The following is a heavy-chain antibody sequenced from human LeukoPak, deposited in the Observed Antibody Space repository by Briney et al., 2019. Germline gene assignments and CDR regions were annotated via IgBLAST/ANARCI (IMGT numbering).Heavy chain of an antibody. V-gene: IGHV3-23*01. CDR3: AKDPTWLSREGY. Sequence: GGSLRLSCAASGFTFSSYAMSWVRQAPGKGLEWVSAISGSGGSTYYADSVKGRFTISRDNSKNTPYLQMNSLRAEDTAVYYCAKDPTWLSREGYWGQGTLVTVSS. J-gene: IGHJ4*02. CDR2: ISGSGGST. CDR1: GFTFSSYA. D-gene: IGHD6-19*01.